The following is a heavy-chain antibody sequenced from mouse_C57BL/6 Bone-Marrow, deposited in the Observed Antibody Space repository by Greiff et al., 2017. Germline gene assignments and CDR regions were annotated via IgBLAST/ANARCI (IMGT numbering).Heavy chain of an antibody. Sequence: QVQLQQPGAELVKPGASVKLSCKASGYTFTSYWMQWVKQRPGQGLEWIGEIDPSDSYTNYNQKFKGKATLTVDTSSSTAYMRLISLTSEDSAVYYCAREGLSGFAYWGQGALVTVSA. CDR1: GYTFTSYW. CDR2: IDPSDSYT. V-gene: IGHV1-50*01. CDR3: AREGLSGFAY. J-gene: IGHJ3*01. D-gene: IGHD2-2*01.